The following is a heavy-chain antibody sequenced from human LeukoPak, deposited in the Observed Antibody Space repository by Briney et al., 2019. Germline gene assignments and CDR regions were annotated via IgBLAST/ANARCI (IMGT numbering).Heavy chain of an antibody. V-gene: IGHV4-34*01. J-gene: IGHJ2*01. Sequence: SETLSLTCAVYGGSFSGYYWSWIRQPPGKGLGWIGETNHSGSTNYNPSLKSRVTISVDTSKNQFSLKLSSVTAADTAVYYCARGDAGYFDLWGRGTLVTVSS. CDR3: ARGDAGYFDL. CDR1: GGSFSGYY. CDR2: TNHSGST.